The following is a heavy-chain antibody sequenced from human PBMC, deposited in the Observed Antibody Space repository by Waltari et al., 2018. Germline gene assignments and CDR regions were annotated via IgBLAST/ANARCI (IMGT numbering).Heavy chain of an antibody. J-gene: IGHJ5*02. CDR2: IKSKTDGGTT. V-gene: IGHV3-15*01. CDR1: GFTFSNAW. D-gene: IGHD3-10*01. CDR3: TTDQVLLWFGESP. Sequence: EVQLVESGGGLVKPGGSLRLSCAASGFTFSNAWMSWVRQAPGKGLEWVGRIKSKTDGGTTDYAAPVKGRFTISRDESKNTLYLQMNSLKTEDTAVYYCTTDQVLLWFGESPWGQGTLVTVSS.